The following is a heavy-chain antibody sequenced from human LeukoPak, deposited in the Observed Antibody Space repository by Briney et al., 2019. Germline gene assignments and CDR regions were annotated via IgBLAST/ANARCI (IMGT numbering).Heavy chain of an antibody. CDR1: SGSMSSYY. Sequence: SETLSLTCAVSSGSMSSYYWSWIRQPPGKGLEWIGYIYYTGVTNYSPSLKRRLTISLDTAMKQFSLNLRSVTAADTAMYYCARGGSCYPLDYWGQGTRVTVSS. CDR2: IYYTGVT. CDR3: ARGGSCYPLDY. J-gene: IGHJ4*02. D-gene: IGHD3-22*01. V-gene: IGHV4-59*01.